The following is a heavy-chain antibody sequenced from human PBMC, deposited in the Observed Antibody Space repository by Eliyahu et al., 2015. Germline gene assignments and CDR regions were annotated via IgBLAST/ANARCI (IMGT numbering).Heavy chain of an antibody. D-gene: IGHD4-17*01. J-gene: IGHJ1*01. CDR1: GXSISSSTYY. CDR3: ARRRRSNGVFQH. V-gene: IGHV4-39*01. CDR2: VFYTGTA. Sequence: QLQLQESGPGLVKPSETLSLTCTVSGXSISSSTYYWGWIRQPPGKGLEWIGSVFYTGTADYNPSLKSRITISVDTPKNQFSLKVSSVIAADTGVYYCARRRRSNGVFQHWGQGTLVTVSS.